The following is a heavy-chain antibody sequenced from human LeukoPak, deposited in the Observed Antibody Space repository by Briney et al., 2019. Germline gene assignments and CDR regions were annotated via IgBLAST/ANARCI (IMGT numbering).Heavy chain of an antibody. J-gene: IGHJ3*02. D-gene: IGHD3-22*01. Sequence: SQTLPLTCTVSGGSISSRRYYWSWTRQPAGKGLEWIERIYTSRSTSKHHSLKSRVTISEDTCKNQFSLMLSSVTAADTAVYYCARYYDSSGYYYPIHDAFDIWGQGTMVTVSS. CDR2: IYTSRST. CDR1: GGSISSRRYY. CDR3: ARYYDSSGYYYPIHDAFDI. V-gene: IGHV4-61*02.